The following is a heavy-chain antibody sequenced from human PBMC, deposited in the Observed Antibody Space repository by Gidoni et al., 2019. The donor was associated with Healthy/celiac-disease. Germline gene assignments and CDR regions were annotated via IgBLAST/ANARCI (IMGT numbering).Heavy chain of an antibody. V-gene: IGHV3-33*01. J-gene: IGHJ1*01. CDR2: RWYDGSNK. Sequence: QVQLVESGGGVVQPGSSLRLSCAASGFTFSTYGMHWVRQAPGKGLEWVAVRWYDGSNKYYADSVKGRFTISRDNSKNTLYLQMNSLRAEDTAVYYCARGGEYYYDSSGQRFQHWGQGTLVTVSS. D-gene: IGHD3-22*01. CDR1: GFTFSTYG. CDR3: ARGGEYYYDSSGQRFQH.